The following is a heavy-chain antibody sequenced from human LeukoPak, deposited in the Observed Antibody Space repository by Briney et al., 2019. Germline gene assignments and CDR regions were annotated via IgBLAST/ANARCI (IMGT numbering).Heavy chain of an antibody. D-gene: IGHD6-19*01. CDR1: GFTFSSYG. V-gene: IGHV3-30*18. J-gene: IGHJ4*02. Sequence: GRSLRLSCAASGFTFSSYGMHWVRRAPGKGLEWVAVISYDGSNKYYADSVKGRFTISRDNSKNTLCLQMNSLRAEDTAVYYCAKKAYGYSSGWYDYWGQGTLVTVSS. CDR2: ISYDGSNK. CDR3: AKKAYGYSSGWYDY.